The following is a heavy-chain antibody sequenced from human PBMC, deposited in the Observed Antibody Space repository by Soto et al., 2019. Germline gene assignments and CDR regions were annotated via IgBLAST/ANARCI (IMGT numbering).Heavy chain of an antibody. CDR2: IYHSGST. Sequence: SETLSLTCAVSGGSISSGGYSWSWIRQPPGKGLEWIGYIYHSGSTYYNPSLKSRVTISVDRSKNQFSLKLSSVTAADTAVYYWAREKIGYSSSWYGNGVFDYWGQGTLVTVSS. CDR1: GGSISSGGYS. J-gene: IGHJ4*02. CDR3: AREKIGYSSSWYGNGVFDY. D-gene: IGHD6-13*01. V-gene: IGHV4-30-2*01.